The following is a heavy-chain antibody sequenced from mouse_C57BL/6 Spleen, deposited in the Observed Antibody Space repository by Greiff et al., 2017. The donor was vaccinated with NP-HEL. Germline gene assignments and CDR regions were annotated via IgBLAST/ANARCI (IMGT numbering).Heavy chain of an antibody. CDR3: ARTDYDGTPYLDY. V-gene: IGHV1-64*01. Sequence: QVQLQQPGAELVKPGASVKLSCKASGYTFTSYWMHWVKQRPGQGLEWIGMIHPNSGSTNYNEKFKSKATLTVDKSSSTAYMQLSSLTSEYSAVYYCARTDYDGTPYLDYWGQGTTLTVSS. J-gene: IGHJ2*01. D-gene: IGHD1-1*01. CDR2: IHPNSGST. CDR1: GYTFTSYW.